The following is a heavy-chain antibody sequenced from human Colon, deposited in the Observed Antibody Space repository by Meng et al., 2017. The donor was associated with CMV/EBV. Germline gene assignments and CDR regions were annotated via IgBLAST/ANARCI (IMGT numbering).Heavy chain of an antibody. D-gene: IGHD3-22*01. Sequence: SLKISCAASGFTFSSYAMSWVRQAPGKGLEWVSGIGWNGGSIGYAESVKGRFTISRDNAKNSLYLQLDSLGPDDTAVYYCTKTHHDSNGYYQPFDFWGRGTLVTVSS. CDR1: GFTFSSYA. CDR3: TKTHHDSNGYYQPFDF. V-gene: IGHV3-9*01. J-gene: IGHJ4*02. CDR2: IGWNGGSI.